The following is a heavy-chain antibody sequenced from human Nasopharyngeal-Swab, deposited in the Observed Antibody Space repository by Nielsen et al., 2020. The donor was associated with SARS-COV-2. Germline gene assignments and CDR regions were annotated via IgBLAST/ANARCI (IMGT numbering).Heavy chain of an antibody. CDR2: IRSKAYGGTT. V-gene: IGHV3-49*02. J-gene: IGHJ4*02. CDR3: TRGPGKYSSSWYTDY. D-gene: IGHD6-13*01. Sequence: WIRQPPGKGLEWVGFIRSKAYGGTTEYAASVKGRFTISRDDSKSTAYLQMNSLKTEDTAVYYCTRGPGKYSSSWYTDYWGQGTLVTVSS.